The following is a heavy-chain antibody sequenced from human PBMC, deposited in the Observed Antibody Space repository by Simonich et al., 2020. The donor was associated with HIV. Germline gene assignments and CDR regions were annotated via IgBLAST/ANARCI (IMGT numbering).Heavy chain of an antibody. Sequence: QVQLQQWGAGLLKPSETLSLTCAVYGGSFSGYYWSWIRQPPGKGLEWIGEINHSGRTNYNPYLKSRVTISVDTSKNQVALKLSSVTAADTAVYYCARRHPTTVTTPYFDYWCQGTLVTVSS. V-gene: IGHV4-34*01. CDR3: ARRHPTTVTTPYFDY. CDR2: INHSGRT. D-gene: IGHD4-17*01. J-gene: IGHJ4*02. CDR1: GGSFSGYY.